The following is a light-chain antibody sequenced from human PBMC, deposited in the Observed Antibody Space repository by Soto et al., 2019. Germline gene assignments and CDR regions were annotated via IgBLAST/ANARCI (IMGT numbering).Light chain of an antibody. J-gene: IGLJ1*01. CDR3: SSYTSSSTPDV. Sequence: QSALTQPASVSGSPGQSITISCTGTSSDVGGYNYVSWYQQHPGKAPKLMIYEVSNRSSGVSNRFSGSKSGNTASLTIAGFQAEDEADYYCSSYTSSSTPDVFGTGTKLTVL. CDR2: EVS. CDR1: SSDVGGYNY. V-gene: IGLV2-14*01.